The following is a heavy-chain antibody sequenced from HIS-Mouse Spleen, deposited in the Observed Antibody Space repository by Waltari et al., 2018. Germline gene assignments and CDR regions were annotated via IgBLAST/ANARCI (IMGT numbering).Heavy chain of an antibody. J-gene: IGHJ2*01. CDR2: IYYSGVT. D-gene: IGHD6-13*01. V-gene: IGHV4-39*07. CDR1: GGSISSSSYY. Sequence: QLQLQESGPGLVKPSETLSLTCTVSGGSISSSSYYWGWIRQPPGKGLEWFGSIYYSGVTDANPALKSRVTISVDTSKNQCSLKLSSVTAADTAVYYCAREIPYSSSWYDWYFDLWGRGTLVTVSS. CDR3: AREIPYSSSWYDWYFDL.